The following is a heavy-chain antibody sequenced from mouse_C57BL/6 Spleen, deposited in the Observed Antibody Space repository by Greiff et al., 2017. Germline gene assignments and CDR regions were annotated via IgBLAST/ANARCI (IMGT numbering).Heavy chain of an antibody. V-gene: IGHV1-18*01. Sequence: VQLQQSGPELVKPGASVKIPCKASGYTFTDYNMDWVKQSHGKSLEWIGDINPNNGGTIYNQKFKGKATLTVDKSSSTAYMELRSLTSEDTAVYYCARESSLLLNVWYFDVWGTGTTVTVSS. J-gene: IGHJ1*03. CDR2: INPNNGGT. CDR1: GYTFTDYN. CDR3: ARESSLLLNVWYFDV. D-gene: IGHD1-1*01.